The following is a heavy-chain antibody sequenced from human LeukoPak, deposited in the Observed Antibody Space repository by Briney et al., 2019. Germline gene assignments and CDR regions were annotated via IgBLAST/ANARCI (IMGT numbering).Heavy chain of an antibody. D-gene: IGHD5/OR15-5a*01. CDR2: ISHEGSNQ. V-gene: IGHV3-30*18. Sequence: GRSLRLSCVASGFSYKIYGIHWVRQAPGKGLEWVAVISHEGSNQYYADSVKGRFTISRDNSKNTVFLQMNGLRAEDTAVYFCAKVLSSVLPENWGQVTLVTVSS. CDR3: AKVLSSVLPEN. CDR1: GFSYKIYG. J-gene: IGHJ4*02.